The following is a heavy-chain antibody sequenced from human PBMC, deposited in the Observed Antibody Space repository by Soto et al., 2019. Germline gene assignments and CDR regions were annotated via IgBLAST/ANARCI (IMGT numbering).Heavy chain of an antibody. CDR2: LNQGGSKK. J-gene: IGHJ4*02. V-gene: IGHV3-7*01. CDR1: GFTFSIHW. Sequence: EMQLVESGGGLVQPGGSLRLSCVGSGFTFSIHWMNWVRQAPGKGLEWVANLNQGGSKKYYVDSVKGRFTISRDNAKNSLYLQMNSLRAEDTAVYYCAGGEYWGQGTLLTVSS. CDR3: AGGEY.